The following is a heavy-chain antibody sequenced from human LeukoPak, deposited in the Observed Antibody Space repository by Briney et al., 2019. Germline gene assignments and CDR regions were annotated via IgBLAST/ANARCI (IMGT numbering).Heavy chain of an antibody. D-gene: IGHD2-2*01. CDR3: VSLWCSSTSCYQDFDY. Sequence: GASVKVSCKASGYTFTGYYIHWVRQAPGQGLEWMGRINPKSGGSQHAQTFRGRVTMTRDTSISTAYMELSRLRSDGTAVYYCVSLWCSSTSCYQDFDYWGQGTLVTVSS. CDR1: GYTFTGYY. V-gene: IGHV1-2*06. J-gene: IGHJ4*02. CDR2: INPKSGGS.